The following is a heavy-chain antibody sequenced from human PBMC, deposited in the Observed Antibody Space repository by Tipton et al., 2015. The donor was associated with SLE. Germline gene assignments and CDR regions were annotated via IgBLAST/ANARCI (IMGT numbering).Heavy chain of an antibody. Sequence: TLSLTCAVSDYSISSGYYWGWIRQPPGKGLEWIGSIYHSGSTYYNPSLKSRVTISVDKSKNQFSLKLSSVTAADTAVYYCARAKLWSPHFDYWGQGTLVTVSS. V-gene: IGHV4-38-2*01. CDR1: DYSISSGYY. CDR3: ARAKLWSPHFDY. J-gene: IGHJ4*02. D-gene: IGHD5-18*01. CDR2: IYHSGST.